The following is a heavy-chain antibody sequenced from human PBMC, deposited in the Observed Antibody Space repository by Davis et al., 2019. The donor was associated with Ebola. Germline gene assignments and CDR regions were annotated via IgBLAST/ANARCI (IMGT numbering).Heavy chain of an antibody. CDR2: ISSSSSYI. J-gene: IGHJ4*02. CDR3: AREGYYYGSGTTGGFD. D-gene: IGHD3-10*01. V-gene: IGHV3-21*01. Sequence: GESLNISCAASGFIFSSYSMNWVRQAPGKGLEWVSSISSSSSYIYYADSVKGRFTISRDNSKNTLYLQMNSLRAEDTAVYYCAREGYYYGSGTTGGFDWGQGALVTVSS. CDR1: GFIFSSYS.